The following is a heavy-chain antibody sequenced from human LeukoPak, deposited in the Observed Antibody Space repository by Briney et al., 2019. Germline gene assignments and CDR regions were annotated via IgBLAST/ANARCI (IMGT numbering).Heavy chain of an antibody. Sequence: PSETLSLTCAVTSGSITNNWWTWVRQPPGKGLEWIGEISQSARTNYNPSLKSRVTLSIDKSRNRFSLTMISVTAADTAVYYCAGVRLGNTGLSEYFEYWGQGTLVTVSS. CDR2: ISQSART. CDR1: SGSITNNW. D-gene: IGHD3-16*01. CDR3: AGVRLGNTGLSEYFEY. V-gene: IGHV4-4*02. J-gene: IGHJ1*01.